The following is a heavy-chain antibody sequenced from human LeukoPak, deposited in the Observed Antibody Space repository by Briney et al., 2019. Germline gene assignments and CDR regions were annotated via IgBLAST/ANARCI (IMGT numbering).Heavy chain of an antibody. CDR3: GKGPYCGGGNCYVYFDY. J-gene: IGHJ4*02. CDR2: ISWNSGTI. Sequence: GGSLRLSCAASGFTFDDYAMHWVRQAPGKGMEWVSGISWNSGTIGYADSVKGRLTISRNNAKTSMYMQMNSLITEETALSECGKGPYCGGGNCYVYFDYWGQGTLVSVS. D-gene: IGHD2-15*01. CDR1: GFTFDDYA. V-gene: IGHV3-9*01.